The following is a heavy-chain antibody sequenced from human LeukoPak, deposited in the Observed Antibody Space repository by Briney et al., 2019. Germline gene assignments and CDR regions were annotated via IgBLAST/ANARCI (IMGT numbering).Heavy chain of an antibody. V-gene: IGHV3-9*01. J-gene: IGHJ4*02. CDR1: GFTFDDYA. CDR2: ISWNSGSI. CDR3: AKDTGSYYYFDY. Sequence: GRSLRLSCAASGFTFDDYAMHWVRQAPGKGLEWVSGISWNSGSIGYADSVKDRFTISRDNAKNSLYLQMNSLRAEDTALYYCAKDTGSYYYFDYWGQGTLVTVSS. D-gene: IGHD1-26*01.